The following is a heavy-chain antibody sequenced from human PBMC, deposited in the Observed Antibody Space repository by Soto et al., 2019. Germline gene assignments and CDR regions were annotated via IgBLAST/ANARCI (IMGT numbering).Heavy chain of an antibody. CDR1: GGSISSSSYY. J-gene: IGHJ5*02. V-gene: IGHV4-39*01. Sequence: QLQLQESGPGLVKPSETLSLTCTVSGGSISSSSYYWGWIRQPPGKVLEWIGSIYYSGSTYYNPSLKSRVTISVDTSKNQFSLKLSSVTAADTAVYYCARALAEPEEYKQWLNNWFDPWGQGTLVTVSS. D-gene: IGHD6-19*01. CDR3: ARALAEPEEYKQWLNNWFDP. CDR2: IYYSGST.